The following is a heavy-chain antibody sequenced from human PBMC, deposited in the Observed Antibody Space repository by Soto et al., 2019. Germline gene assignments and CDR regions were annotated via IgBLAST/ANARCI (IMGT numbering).Heavy chain of an antibody. D-gene: IGHD3-16*02. J-gene: IGHJ4*02. CDR3: ARGPEDPVSGTYPSQY. CDR1: GFTFSNYA. Sequence: GGSLRLSCVGSGFTFSNYAMNWVRQAPGQGLEWVASIIGSSVYIHYADSVKGRFTVSRDNDKKSVFLQMDSLRAEETAMYYCARGPEDPVSGTYPSQYWGQGILVTVSS. CDR2: IIGSSVYI. V-gene: IGHV3-21*01.